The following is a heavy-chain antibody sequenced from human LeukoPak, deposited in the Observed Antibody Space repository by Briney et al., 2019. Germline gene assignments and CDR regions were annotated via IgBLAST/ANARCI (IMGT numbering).Heavy chain of an antibody. Sequence: PSETLSLTCTVSGGSISSSSYYWGWIRQPPGKGLEWIGSIYYSGSTYYNPSLKSRVTISVDTSKNQFSLKLSSVTAADTAVYYCARNTQTLLQYFDWLFYNWFDPWGQGTLVTVSS. V-gene: IGHV4-39*01. D-gene: IGHD3-9*01. CDR3: ARNTQTLLQYFDWLFYNWFDP. J-gene: IGHJ5*02. CDR1: GGSISSSSYY. CDR2: IYYSGST.